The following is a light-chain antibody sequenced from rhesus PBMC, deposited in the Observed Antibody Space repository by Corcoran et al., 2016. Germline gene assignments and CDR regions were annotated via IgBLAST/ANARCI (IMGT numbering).Light chain of an antibody. J-gene: IGKJ1*01. Sequence: DIQMTQSPSSLSASVGDTVTITCRASQGVSSFLNWFQQQTGKAPKLLIFAASSLESWVPPRFSGRGSGTYFTLTISSLQPEDFAVYYCLQPNTYPWTFGQGTKVEI. CDR3: LQPNTYPWT. V-gene: IGKV1-28*03. CDR1: QGVSSF. CDR2: AAS.